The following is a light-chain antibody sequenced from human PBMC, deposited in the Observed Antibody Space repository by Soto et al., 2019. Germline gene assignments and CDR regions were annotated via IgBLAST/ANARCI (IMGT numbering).Light chain of an antibody. J-gene: IGKJ3*01. CDR2: DAS. Sequence: DIQMTQSPSSLSASVGDRVTITCQASQDISNYLNWYQHKPGKPPKLLIYDASNLETGVPSRFSGSGSGTDFTFTISSLQTEDVATYYCKQYEDLPLSFGPGTKVDF. CDR3: KQYEDLPLS. CDR1: QDISNY. V-gene: IGKV1-33*01.